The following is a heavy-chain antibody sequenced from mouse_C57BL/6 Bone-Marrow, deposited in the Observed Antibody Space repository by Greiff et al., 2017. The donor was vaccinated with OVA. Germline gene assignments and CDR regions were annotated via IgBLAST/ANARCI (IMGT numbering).Heavy chain of an antibody. D-gene: IGHD2-1*01. CDR3: TAYGNFDY. J-gene: IGHJ2*01. CDR1: GFNIKDDY. CDR2: IDPENGDT. V-gene: IGHV14-4*01. Sequence: DVQLQESGAELVRPGASVTLSCTASGFNIKDDYMHWVKQRPEQGLEWIGWIDPENGDTEYASKFQGKATITADTSSNTAYLQLSSLTSEDTSVYYCTAYGNFDYWGQGTTLTVSS.